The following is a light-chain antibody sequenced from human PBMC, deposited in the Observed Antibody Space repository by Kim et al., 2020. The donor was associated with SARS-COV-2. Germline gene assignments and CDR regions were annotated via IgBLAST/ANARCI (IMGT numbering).Light chain of an antibody. Sequence: GTTVTISCTRSSGSIASDYGQWYPQRPGSAPTTVIYENYQRPSGVPDRFSGSIDRSSNSASLTISGLRTEDEADYYCQSYDTSDQVFGGGTQLTVL. V-gene: IGLV6-57*03. CDR1: SGSIASDY. CDR3: QSYDTSDQV. J-gene: IGLJ3*02. CDR2: ENY.